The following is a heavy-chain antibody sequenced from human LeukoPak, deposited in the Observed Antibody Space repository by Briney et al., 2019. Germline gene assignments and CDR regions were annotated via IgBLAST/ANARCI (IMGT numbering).Heavy chain of an antibody. Sequence: PSEILSLTCTVSGGSISSSSYYWGWNRQPPGKGLEWFGSISDSGSTYYYPSLKSRVTISVDTSKNQFSLNLSSVTAADTAVYYCASSYCSGGSCYGTFDIWGQGTMVTVSS. V-gene: IGHV4-39*01. D-gene: IGHD2-15*01. CDR3: ASSYCSGGSCYGTFDI. CDR1: GGSISSSSYY. J-gene: IGHJ3*02. CDR2: ISDSGST.